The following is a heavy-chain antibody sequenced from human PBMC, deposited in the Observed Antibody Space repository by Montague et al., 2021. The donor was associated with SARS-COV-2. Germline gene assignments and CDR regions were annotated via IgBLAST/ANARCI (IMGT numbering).Heavy chain of an antibody. Sequence: CAISGDSVATNRTTWNWDGQEPSRDLEWLGRTYLRTKWYNDYAVSVKSRITINPDTSKNQFSLQLKSVTPKDTAIYFCERVFAPAGTFDFWGQGTLVTVSS. CDR3: ERVFAPAGTFDF. V-gene: IGHV6-1*01. CDR2: TYLRTKWYN. J-gene: IGHJ4*02. CDR1: GDSVATNRTT. D-gene: IGHD6-13*01.